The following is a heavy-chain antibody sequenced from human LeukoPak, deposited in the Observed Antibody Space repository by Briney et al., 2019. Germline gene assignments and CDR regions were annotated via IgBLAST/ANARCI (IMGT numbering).Heavy chain of an antibody. CDR3: AKDRTVGASYWYFDL. V-gene: IGHV3-23*01. Sequence: PGGSLRLSCAASGFTFSSYAMAWSARPPGRGWNWFSPLSGSGGSTYYADSVKGRFTISRDNSKNTLYLQMNSLRAEDTAVYYCAKDRTVGASYWYFDLWGRGTLVTVSS. J-gene: IGHJ2*01. CDR2: LSGSGGST. CDR1: GFTFSSYA. D-gene: IGHD1-26*01.